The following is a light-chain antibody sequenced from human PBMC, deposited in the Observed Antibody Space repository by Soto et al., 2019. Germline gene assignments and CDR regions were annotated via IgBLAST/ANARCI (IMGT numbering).Light chain of an antibody. CDR2: GAS. Sequence: EIVLTQSPGTLSLSPGERATLSCRASQSVTSNYLAWYQQKPGQAPRFLIYGASARATGIPDRFSGSGSGTDFTLTISRLEPEDFAVYYCQQRSSRPLPLTFGGGTKVEIK. V-gene: IGKV3D-20*02. CDR3: QQRSSRPLPLT. CDR1: QSVTSNY. J-gene: IGKJ4*01.